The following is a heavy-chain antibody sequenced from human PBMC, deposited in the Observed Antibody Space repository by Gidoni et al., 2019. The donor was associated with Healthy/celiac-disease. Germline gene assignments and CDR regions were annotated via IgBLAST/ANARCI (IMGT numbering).Heavy chain of an antibody. CDR1: GFTFSSYS. D-gene: IGHD3-16*01. CDR2: ISSISSYI. CDR3: ARDGGLDPDEPQN. Sequence: EVQLVESGGGRVKTGGALRLSCAASGFTFSSYSMNWVRQALGKGLEWFSSISSISSYIYYADSVKGRFTISRDNAKNSLYLQMNSLRAEDTAVYYCARDGGLDPDEPQNWGQGTLVTVSS. V-gene: IGHV3-21*01. J-gene: IGHJ4*02.